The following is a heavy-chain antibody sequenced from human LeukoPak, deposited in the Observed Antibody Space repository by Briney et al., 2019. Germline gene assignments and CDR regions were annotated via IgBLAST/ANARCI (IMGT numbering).Heavy chain of an antibody. J-gene: IGHJ4*02. Sequence: PSETLSLTCTVSGYSISSGYYWGWIRQPPGKGLEWIGSIYHSGSTYYNPSLKSRVTISVDTSKNQFSLKLSSVTAADTAVYYCARPPKYSSSWYWWGQGTLVTVSS. CDR2: IYHSGST. D-gene: IGHD6-13*01. V-gene: IGHV4-38-2*02. CDR3: ARPPKYSSSWYW. CDR1: GYSISSGYY.